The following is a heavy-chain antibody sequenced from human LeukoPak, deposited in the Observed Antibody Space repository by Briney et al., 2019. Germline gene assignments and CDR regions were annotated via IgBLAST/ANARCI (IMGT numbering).Heavy chain of an antibody. J-gene: IGHJ6*02. CDR3: AVGGSSSWYFTDYYYYYGMDV. Sequence: ASVKVSCKASGYTFTSYYMHWVRQATGQGLEWMGWMNPNSGNTGYAQKFQGRVTMTRNTSISTAYMELSSLRSEDTAVYYCAVGGSSSWYFTDYYYYYGMDVWGQGTTVTVSS. CDR1: GYTFTSYY. CDR2: MNPNSGNT. D-gene: IGHD6-13*01. V-gene: IGHV1-8*02.